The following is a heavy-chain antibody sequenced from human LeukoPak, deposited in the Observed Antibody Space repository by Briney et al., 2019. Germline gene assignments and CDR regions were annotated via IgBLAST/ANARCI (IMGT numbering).Heavy chain of an antibody. D-gene: IGHD2-21*02. CDR2: ISSSGSTI. Sequence: PGGSLRLSCAASGFTFSDYYMSWIRQAPGKGLEWVSYISSSGSTIYYADSVKGRFTIARDNAKKSLYLQMNSMRAEDTAVYYCASQYCGGDCYPYYYYYYMDVWGKGTTVTVSS. CDR1: GFTFSDYY. J-gene: IGHJ6*03. V-gene: IGHV3-11*04. CDR3: ASQYCGGDCYPYYYYYYMDV.